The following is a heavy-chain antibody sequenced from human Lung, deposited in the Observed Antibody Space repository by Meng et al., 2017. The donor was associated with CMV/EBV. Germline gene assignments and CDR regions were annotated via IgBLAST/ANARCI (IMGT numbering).Heavy chain of an antibody. CDR3: ARGLVSSGWWKYYYYGMDV. J-gene: IGHJ6*02. CDR2: MNPNSGNT. Sequence: ASVKVSCKASGYTFTSYDINWVRQATGQGLEWMGWMNPNSGNTGYAQKFQGRVTITRNTSISTAYMELSSLRSEDTAVYYCARGLVSSGWWKYYYYGMDVWGQGTTVTGSS. CDR1: GYTFTSYD. D-gene: IGHD6-19*01. V-gene: IGHV1-8*03.